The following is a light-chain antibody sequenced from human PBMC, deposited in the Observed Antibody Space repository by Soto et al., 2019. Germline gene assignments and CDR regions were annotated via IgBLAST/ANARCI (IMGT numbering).Light chain of an antibody. J-gene: IGKJ2*01. Sequence: EIVMTQSPASLSVSPGDGVTLSCRASQSVASNVAWYQQKPGQGPRLLIHGASTRAAGVPARFSGSGSATDFTLTISSLQSEDFAVYNCQQYHNWPPQYTFGQGTKLQIK. CDR2: GAS. CDR1: QSVASN. V-gene: IGKV3-15*01. CDR3: QQYHNWPPQYT.